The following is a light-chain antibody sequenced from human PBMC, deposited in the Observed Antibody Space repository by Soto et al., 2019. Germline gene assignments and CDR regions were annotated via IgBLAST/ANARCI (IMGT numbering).Light chain of an antibody. CDR1: QSVSFSY. V-gene: IGKV3-20*01. CDR3: QQYGSSPPWT. Sequence: EIVLTQSPGTLSLSPGERATLSCRASQSVSFSYLAWYQQKPGQAPRLLMDGSSSTATGIPDRFSGSGSGTDFTLTISNLEPEDIAVYYCQQYGSSPPWTFGEGTKVEIK. CDR2: GSS. J-gene: IGKJ1*01.